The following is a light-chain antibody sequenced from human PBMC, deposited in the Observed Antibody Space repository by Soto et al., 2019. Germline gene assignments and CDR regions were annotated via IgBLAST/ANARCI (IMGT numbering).Light chain of an antibody. CDR3: QQYKSYPYT. Sequence: DILMTQSPSALSASVGDRVTITCRASQSISTFLAWYQQKPGKAPNLLIYYASNLKSGVPSKFGGSGAGTEFSLTMSTLQSDDCATYYCQQYKSYPYTFGEGTKLEI. V-gene: IGKV1-5*03. CDR2: YAS. J-gene: IGKJ2*01. CDR1: QSISTF.